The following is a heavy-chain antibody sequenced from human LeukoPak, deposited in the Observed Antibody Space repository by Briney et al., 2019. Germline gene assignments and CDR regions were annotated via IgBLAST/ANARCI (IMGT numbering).Heavy chain of an antibody. Sequence: ASVKVSCKASGYTFTSYGISWVRQAPGQGLEWVGWISAYNGNTNYAQKLQGRVTMTTDASTSTAYMELRSLRSDDTAVYYCAKNSHGYSSGWLQFNFDYWGQGTLVTVSS. CDR1: GYTFTSYG. D-gene: IGHD6-19*01. CDR3: AKNSHGYSSGWLQFNFDY. CDR2: ISAYNGNT. V-gene: IGHV1-18*01. J-gene: IGHJ4*02.